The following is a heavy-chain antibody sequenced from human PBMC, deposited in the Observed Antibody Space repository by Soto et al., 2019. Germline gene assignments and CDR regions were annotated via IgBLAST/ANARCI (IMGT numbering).Heavy chain of an antibody. CDR1: GYTFFTYD. V-gene: IGHV1-18*01. CDR2: ISTYSGDR. J-gene: IGHJ5*02. D-gene: IGHD5-12*01. CDR3: SRHHGPTTSENWFDP. Sequence: QVHLVQSGVEVKTPGASVKVSCQASGYTFFTYDISWVRQAPGQGVEWMGWISTYSGDRKYAQKFQGRVTMTTDTSTTTAYLELRSLRSDDTAAYYCSRHHGPTTSENWFDPWGQGTLVTVSS.